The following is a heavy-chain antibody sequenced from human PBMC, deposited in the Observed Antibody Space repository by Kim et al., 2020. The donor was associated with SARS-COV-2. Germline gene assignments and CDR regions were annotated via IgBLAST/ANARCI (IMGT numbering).Heavy chain of an antibody. CDR1: GYTFTSYA. J-gene: IGHJ4*02. D-gene: IGHD6-13*01. CDR2: INTNTGNP. V-gene: IGHV7-4-1*02. Sequence: ASVKVSCKASGYTFTSYAMNWVRQAPGQGLEWMGWINTNTGNPTYAQGFTGRFVFSLDTSVSTAYLQISSLKAEDTAVYYCARGPKGRAADYFDYWGQGTLVTVSS. CDR3: ARGPKGRAADYFDY.